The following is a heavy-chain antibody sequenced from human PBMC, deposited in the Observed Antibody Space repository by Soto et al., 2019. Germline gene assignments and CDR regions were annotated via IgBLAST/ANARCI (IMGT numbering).Heavy chain of an antibody. CDR1: GFTFSSYA. Sequence: GGSLRLSCAASGFTFSSYAMHWVRQAPGKGLEWVAVISYDGSNKYYADSVKGRFAISRDNSKNTLYLQMNSLRAEDTAVYYCARGYDILTGYYWVALGSYFDYWRQGTLVTVSS. CDR2: ISYDGSNK. CDR3: ARGYDILTGYYWVALGSYFDY. J-gene: IGHJ4*02. V-gene: IGHV3-30*09. D-gene: IGHD3-9*01.